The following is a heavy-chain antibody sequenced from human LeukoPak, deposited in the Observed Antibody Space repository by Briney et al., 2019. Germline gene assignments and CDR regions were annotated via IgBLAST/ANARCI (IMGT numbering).Heavy chain of an antibody. Sequence: SETLSLTCTVSGVSVSSYYWSWIRQPPGKGLEWIGFIYYTGSTNYNPSLKSRVTMSMDTSKNQFSLNLRSLTAADTAAYYCARDPLYSSSSGYFDSWGQGTLVTVSS. D-gene: IGHD6-6*01. CDR1: GVSVSSYY. J-gene: IGHJ4*02. V-gene: IGHV4-59*02. CDR3: ARDPLYSSSSGYFDS. CDR2: IYYTGST.